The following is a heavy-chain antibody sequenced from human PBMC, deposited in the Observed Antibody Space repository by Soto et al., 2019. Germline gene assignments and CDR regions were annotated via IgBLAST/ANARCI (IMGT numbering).Heavy chain of an antibody. J-gene: IGHJ4*02. Sequence: GESLKISCKGSGYSFTSYWIGWVRQMPGKGLEWMGIIYPGDSDTRYSPSFQGQVTILADKSISTAYLQWSSLKASDTAMYYCARGGGDCSGGSCHFDYWGQGTLVTVS. D-gene: IGHD2-15*01. V-gene: IGHV5-51*01. CDR1: GYSFTSYW. CDR3: ARGGGDCSGGSCHFDY. CDR2: IYPGDSDT.